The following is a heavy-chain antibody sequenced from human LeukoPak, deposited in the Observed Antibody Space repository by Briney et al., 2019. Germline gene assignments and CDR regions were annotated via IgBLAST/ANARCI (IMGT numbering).Heavy chain of an antibody. CDR2: IYPGDSDT. Sequence: GESLKISCEGSGYTFTSYWIAWVRQMPGKGLEWMGIIYPGDSDTRYSPSFQGQVTISADKSISTAYLQWSSLKASDTAMYYCARTTYSSSWFIDYWGQGTLVTVSS. J-gene: IGHJ4*02. CDR1: GYTFTSYW. V-gene: IGHV5-51*01. CDR3: ARTTYSSSWFIDY. D-gene: IGHD6-13*01.